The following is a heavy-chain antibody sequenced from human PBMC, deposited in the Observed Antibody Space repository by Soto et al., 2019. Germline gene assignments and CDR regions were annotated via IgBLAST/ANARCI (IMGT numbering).Heavy chain of an antibody. Sequence: PGESLKISCKGSGYSFTSYWTGWVRQMPGKGLEWMGIIYPGDSDTRYSPSFQGQVTISADKSISTAYLQWSSLKASDTAMYYCARAPVTSKKDYYYYYMDVWGKGTTVTVSS. J-gene: IGHJ6*03. CDR2: IYPGDSDT. CDR1: GYSFTSYW. D-gene: IGHD4-4*01. CDR3: ARAPVTSKKDYYYYYMDV. V-gene: IGHV5-51*01.